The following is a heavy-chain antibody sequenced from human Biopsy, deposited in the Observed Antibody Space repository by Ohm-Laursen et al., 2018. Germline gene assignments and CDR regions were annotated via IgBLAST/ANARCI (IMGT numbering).Heavy chain of an antibody. CDR2: ISPKSGDT. V-gene: IGHV1-2*02. CDR1: GFSFTGYY. D-gene: IGHD2-2*01. CDR3: ARGRRHCSGTCSRWYFDL. Sequence: SSVKVSCKASGFSFTGYYIHWVRQAPGQGLEWMGWISPKSGDTNYAHKFQGNITMTRDTSMSTAYMEMSRLRCGDTAVYYCARGRRHCSGTCSRWYFDLWGRGTLVTVSS. J-gene: IGHJ2*01.